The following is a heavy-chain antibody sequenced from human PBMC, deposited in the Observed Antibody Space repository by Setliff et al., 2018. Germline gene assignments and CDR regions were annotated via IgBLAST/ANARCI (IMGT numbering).Heavy chain of an antibody. CDR2: IYTSGST. V-gene: IGHV4-61*02. CDR1: GGSVSSGSYY. CDR3: AKEGYYDHFGYYHYYFDF. D-gene: IGHD3-22*01. J-gene: IGHJ4*02. Sequence: SETLSLTCTVSGGSVSSGSYYWSWIRQPAGKGLEWIGRIYTSGSTNYNPTLKSRVAISVDTSKNQFSLRLSSVTAADTAVYYCAKEGYYDHFGYYHYYFDFWGQGTLVTVSS.